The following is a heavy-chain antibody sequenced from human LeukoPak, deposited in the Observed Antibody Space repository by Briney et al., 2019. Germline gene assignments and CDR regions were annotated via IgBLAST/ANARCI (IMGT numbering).Heavy chain of an antibody. J-gene: IGHJ3*02. Sequence: GGSLRLSCAASGFTFSSYAMSWVRQAPGKGLEWVSAISGSGGSTYYADSVKGRFTISRDNSKNTLYLQMNSLRAEDTAVYYCAKGDPPYCGGDCSDAFDIWGQGTMVTVSS. CDR1: GFTFSSYA. CDR2: ISGSGGST. CDR3: AKGDPPYCGGDCSDAFDI. D-gene: IGHD2-21*01. V-gene: IGHV3-23*01.